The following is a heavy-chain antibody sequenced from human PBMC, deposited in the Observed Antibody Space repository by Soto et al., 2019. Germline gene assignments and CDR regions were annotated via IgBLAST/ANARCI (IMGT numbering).Heavy chain of an antibody. Sequence: GGSLRLSCAVSGFTFSGYHMSWVRQAPGKGLEWVSSISYNGKYIYYAGSMEGRVTISRDNAKNFLYLQMNSLRAEDTAVYYCTRVDASGTYSSDYWGQGTLVTVSS. CDR1: GFTFSGYH. J-gene: IGHJ4*02. CDR3: TRVDASGTYSSDY. D-gene: IGHD3-10*01. V-gene: IGHV3-21*06. CDR2: ISYNGKYI.